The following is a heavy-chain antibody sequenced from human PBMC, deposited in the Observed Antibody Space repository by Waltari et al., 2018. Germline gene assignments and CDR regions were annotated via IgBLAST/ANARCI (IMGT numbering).Heavy chain of an antibody. CDR1: GLTFSRYW. V-gene: IGHV3-7*01. J-gene: IGHJ5*02. D-gene: IGHD6-19*01. Sequence: EVQLVDSGGGLVQPGGSLRLSCAASGLTFSRYWMSWGRRARGEGVEWMANKKQDGRKKYYVDSGKGRFTISRNNAKNSLYLQMNGLRAEDTAVYYCARDEGLNWFDPWGQGTLVIVSS. CDR2: KKQDGRKK. CDR3: ARDEGLNWFDP.